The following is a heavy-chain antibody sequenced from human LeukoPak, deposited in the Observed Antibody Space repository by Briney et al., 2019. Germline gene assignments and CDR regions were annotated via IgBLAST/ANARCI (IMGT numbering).Heavy chain of an antibody. Sequence: GGSLRLSCAASGLTFSSNAMSWVRQAPGKGLEWVANIKKDGSEKYYVDSVKGRFTISRDNAENSLYLQMNSLRAEDTAVYYCAKDWEYWGQGTLVTVSS. J-gene: IGHJ4*02. CDR1: GLTFSSNA. V-gene: IGHV3-7*01. CDR3: AKDWEY. D-gene: IGHD1-26*01. CDR2: IKKDGSEK.